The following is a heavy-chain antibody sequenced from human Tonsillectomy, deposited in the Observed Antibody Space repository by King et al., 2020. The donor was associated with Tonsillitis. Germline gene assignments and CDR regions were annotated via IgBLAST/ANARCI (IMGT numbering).Heavy chain of an antibody. Sequence: VQLVESGGGLVQPGGSLRLSCAASGFTFSSYAMSWVRQAPGKGLEWVSVIYSGGSSTYYADSVKGRFTISRDNSKNTLYLQMNSLRAEDTAVYYCAKYTPEGYFDSWGQGPLVTVSS. CDR3: AKYTPEGYFDS. J-gene: IGHJ4*02. V-gene: IGHV3-23*03. CDR2: IYSGGSST. D-gene: IGHD2-15*01. CDR1: GFTFSSYA.